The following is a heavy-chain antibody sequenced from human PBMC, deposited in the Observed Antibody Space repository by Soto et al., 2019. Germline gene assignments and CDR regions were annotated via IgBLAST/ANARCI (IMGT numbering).Heavy chain of an antibody. CDR2: ISSSSSYI. D-gene: IGHD3-22*01. V-gene: IGHV3-21*01. Sequence: EVQLVESGGGLVKPGGSLRLSCAASGFTFSSYSMNWVRQAPGKGLEWVSSISSSSSYIYYADSVKGRFTISRDNAKNSLYVQMNSLRAEDTAVYYCARDGPDSSGYYRLLDYLGQGTLVTVSS. J-gene: IGHJ4*02. CDR3: ARDGPDSSGYYRLLDY. CDR1: GFTFSSYS.